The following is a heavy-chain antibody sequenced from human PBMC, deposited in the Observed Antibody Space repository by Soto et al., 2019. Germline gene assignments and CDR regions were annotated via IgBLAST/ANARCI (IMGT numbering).Heavy chain of an antibody. CDR3: AHAYGGRSLY. V-gene: IGHV2-5*02. Sequence: QITLKESGPTLVKPTQTLTLTCTFSGFSLPTDRVGVGWIRQPPGKALEWLAVIYWDDSKTYRPSLKSRLTSSRDPSKNQVALTMTDMDPVDTATYYCAHAYGGRSLYWGQGTLVTVSS. D-gene: IGHD1-26*01. CDR1: GFSLPTDRVG. CDR2: IYWDDSK. J-gene: IGHJ4*02.